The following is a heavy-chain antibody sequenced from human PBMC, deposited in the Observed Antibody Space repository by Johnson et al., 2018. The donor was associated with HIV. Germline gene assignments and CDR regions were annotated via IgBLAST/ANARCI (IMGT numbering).Heavy chain of an antibody. D-gene: IGHD2-21*02. CDR2: IYSDGST. V-gene: IGHV3-66*01. CDR3: AKDRPLVVVTHDAFDI. CDR1: GFTVSGNY. Sequence: VQLVESGGGLVQPGGSLRLSCAASGFTVSGNYMNWVRQAPGKGLEWVSVIYSDGSTYYADSVQGRFTLSRDNSQNTLYLQMNSLRAEDTAVYYCAKDRPLVVVTHDAFDIWGQGTMVTVSS. J-gene: IGHJ3*02.